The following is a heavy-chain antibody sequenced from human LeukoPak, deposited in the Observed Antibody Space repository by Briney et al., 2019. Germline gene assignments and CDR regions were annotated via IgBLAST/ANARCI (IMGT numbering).Heavy chain of an antibody. Sequence: SVKVSCKASGGTFSSYAISWVRQAPGQGLEWMGRVIPILGIANYAQKFQGRVTITADKSTSTAYMELSSLRSEDTAVYYCAREEIVVVTAIRVSFDYWGQGTLVTVSS. J-gene: IGHJ4*02. CDR2: VIPILGIA. D-gene: IGHD2-21*02. CDR1: GGTFSSYA. CDR3: AREEIVVVTAIRVSFDY. V-gene: IGHV1-69*04.